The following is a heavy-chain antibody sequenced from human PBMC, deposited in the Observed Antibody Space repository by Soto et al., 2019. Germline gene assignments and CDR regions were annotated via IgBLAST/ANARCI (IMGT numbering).Heavy chain of an antibody. Sequence: EVRLVESGGGLVKPGGSLRVTCAASGFNFNTYSMNWVRQAPGKGLEWVSFISTSVGYKCYADSVRGRFTISRDNAKNAVYLEMNSLTADDTAVYYCAGERSALPGARDAMDVWGQGTTVTVSS. J-gene: IGHJ6*02. CDR2: ISTSVGYK. CDR3: AGERSALPGARDAMDV. CDR1: GFNFNTYS. V-gene: IGHV3-21*02. D-gene: IGHD1-26*01.